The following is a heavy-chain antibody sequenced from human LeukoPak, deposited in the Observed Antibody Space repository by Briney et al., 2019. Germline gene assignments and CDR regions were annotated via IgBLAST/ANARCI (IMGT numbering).Heavy chain of an antibody. J-gene: IGHJ4*02. CDR1: GGTSSSYA. CDR3: ARASDYVWGSYRSNSYFDY. D-gene: IGHD3-16*02. CDR2: IIPIFGTA. V-gene: IGHV1-69*05. Sequence: SVKVSCKASGGTSSSYAISWVRQAPGQGLEWMGGIIPIFGTANYAQKFQGRVTITTDESTSTAYMELSSLRSEDTAVYYCARASDYVWGSYRSNSYFDYWGQGTLVTVSS.